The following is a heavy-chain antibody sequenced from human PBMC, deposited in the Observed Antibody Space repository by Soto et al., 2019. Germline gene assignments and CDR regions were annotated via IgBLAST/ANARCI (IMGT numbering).Heavy chain of an antibody. CDR3: ARAYRYSGRIPDDY. Sequence: PSETLSLTCTVSGGSVSSGSYYWSWIRQPPGKGLEWIGYIYYSGSTNYNPSLKSRVTISVDTSKNQFSLKLSSVTAADTAVYYCARAYRYSGRIPDDYWGQGTLVPVSS. V-gene: IGHV4-61*01. CDR2: IYYSGST. CDR1: GGSVSSGSYY. J-gene: IGHJ4*02. D-gene: IGHD1-26*01.